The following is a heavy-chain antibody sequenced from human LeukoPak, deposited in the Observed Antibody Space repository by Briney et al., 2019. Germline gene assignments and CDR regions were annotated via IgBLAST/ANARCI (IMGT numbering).Heavy chain of an antibody. D-gene: IGHD6-25*01. J-gene: IGHJ4*02. V-gene: IGHV4-59*08. CDR3: ARSGSYAAAGDY. CDR1: GGSISSYY. CDR2: IYYSGST. Sequence: SETLSLTCTVSGGSISSYYLNWIRRPPGKGLEWIGYIYYSGSTNYNPSLKSRVTISLDTSKNQFSLKLSSVTAADTAVYYCARSGSYAAAGDYWGQGTLVTVSS.